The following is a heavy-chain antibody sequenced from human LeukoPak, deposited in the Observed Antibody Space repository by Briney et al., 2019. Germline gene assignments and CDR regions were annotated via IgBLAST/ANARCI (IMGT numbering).Heavy chain of an antibody. CDR3: TTDGVGVEGATYDN. CDR2: IKSKTDGGTT. CDR1: GFTFSNAW. J-gene: IGHJ4*02. V-gene: IGHV3-15*01. D-gene: IGHD1-26*01. Sequence: GGSLRLSCAASGFTFSNAWMSWVRQAPGKGLEWVGRIKSKTDGGTTDYAAPVKGRFTISRDDSKNTLYLQMNSLRTEDTAVYYCTTDGVGVEGATYDNWGQGTLVSVSS.